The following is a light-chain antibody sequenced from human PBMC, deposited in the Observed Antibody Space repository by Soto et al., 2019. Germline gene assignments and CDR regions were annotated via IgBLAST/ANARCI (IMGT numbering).Light chain of an antibody. CDR1: QSISSW. V-gene: IGKV1-5*01. CDR2: DAS. CDR3: QQYNSYPT. Sequence: DIQMTQSPSTLSASVGDRVTITCRASQSISSWLAWYQQKPGKAPKLLIYDASSLESGVPSRFSGSGSGTEFTLTISSLQPDDVANYYCQQYNSYPTFGQGTKLEIK. J-gene: IGKJ2*01.